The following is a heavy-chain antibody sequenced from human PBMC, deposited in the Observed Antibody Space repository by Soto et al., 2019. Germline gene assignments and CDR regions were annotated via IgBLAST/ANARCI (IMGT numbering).Heavy chain of an antibody. J-gene: IGHJ3*02. Sequence: QLHLVQSGAVVKKPGASVTVSCSASGYPVTAYYMHWVRQAPGRGLEWMGGINPATGAAKYTQTFQGRVTMTREPFTSTVFMGLSGLTSGDTAVFYRARGGGVGVAGSAAFDMWGQGTLVTVSS. CDR3: ARGGGVGVAGSAAFDM. D-gene: IGHD3-3*01. CDR1: GYPVTAYY. CDR2: INPATGAA. V-gene: IGHV1-2*02.